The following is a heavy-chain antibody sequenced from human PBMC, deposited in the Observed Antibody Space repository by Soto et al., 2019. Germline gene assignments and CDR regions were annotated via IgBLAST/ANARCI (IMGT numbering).Heavy chain of an antibody. V-gene: IGHV1-18*04. CDR2: ISAYNGNT. D-gene: IGHD4-17*01. CDR1: GYPFTSYG. CDR3: ARVSPTVDYGGNGGYYFEY. Sequence: ASVKVSCKASGYPFTSYGISWVRQAPGQGLEWMGWISAYNGNTNYAQKLQGRVTMTTDTSTSTAYMELRSLRSDDTAVYYCARVSPTVDYGGNGGYYFEYWGQGTLVGVSS. J-gene: IGHJ4*02.